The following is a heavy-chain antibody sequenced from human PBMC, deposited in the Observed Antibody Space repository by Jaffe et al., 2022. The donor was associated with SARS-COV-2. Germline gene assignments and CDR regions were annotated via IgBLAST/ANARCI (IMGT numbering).Heavy chain of an antibody. CDR2: VRSNSGAT. Sequence: QVQLVQSGAEVRMPGASVRVSCQASGYSFTNHDINWVRQAPGQGLEWMGWVRSNSGATGYAQKFRGRVTMTTNTSISTAYLELSGLRSDDTGVYYCARDPNLDAFDLWGQGTMVTVSS. J-gene: IGHJ3*01. V-gene: IGHV1-8*01. CDR3: ARDPNLDAFDL. D-gene: IGHD1-7*01. CDR1: GYSFTNHD.